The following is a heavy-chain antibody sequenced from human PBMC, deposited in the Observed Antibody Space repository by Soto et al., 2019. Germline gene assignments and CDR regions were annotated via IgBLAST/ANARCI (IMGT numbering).Heavy chain of an antibody. D-gene: IGHD6-13*01. J-gene: IGHJ4*02. CDR1: GFTFSSYS. Sequence: EVQLVESGGGLVKLGGSLRLSCAASGFTFSSYSMNWVRQAPGKGLEWVSSISSSSSYIYYADSVKGRFTISRDNAKNSLYLQMNSLRAEDTAVYYCARAPQLAPHYWGQGTLVTVSS. CDR2: ISSSSSYI. V-gene: IGHV3-21*01. CDR3: ARAPQLAPHY.